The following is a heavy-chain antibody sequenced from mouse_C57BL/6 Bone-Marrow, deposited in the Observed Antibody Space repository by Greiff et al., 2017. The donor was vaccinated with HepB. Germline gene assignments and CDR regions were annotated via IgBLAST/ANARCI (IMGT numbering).Heavy chain of an antibody. Sequence: QVQLQQPGAELVKPGASVKVSCKASGYTFTSYWMHWVKQRPGQGLEWIGRIHPSDSDTNYNQKFKGKDTLTVDKSSSTAYMQLSSLTSEDSAVYYCALYGSSFLFAYWGQGTLVTVSA. CDR2: IHPSDSDT. D-gene: IGHD1-1*01. J-gene: IGHJ3*01. V-gene: IGHV1-74*01. CDR3: ALYGSSFLFAY. CDR1: GYTFTSYW.